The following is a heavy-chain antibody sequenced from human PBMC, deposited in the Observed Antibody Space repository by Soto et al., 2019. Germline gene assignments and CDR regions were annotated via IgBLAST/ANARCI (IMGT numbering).Heavy chain of an antibody. V-gene: IGHV1-8*01. D-gene: IGHD3-16*01. Sequence: ASVKVSCKASGYTFSDFDINWLRQASGQGPEWMGWMNAKSGDTFFAQRFQGKFNMTWDTSLSTAYMEVGSLTSDDTAMYYCARGNPFNYAGFDVSGQGTTVPVSS. CDR1: GYTFSDFD. CDR2: MNAKSGDT. CDR3: ARGNPFNYAGFDV. J-gene: IGHJ6*02.